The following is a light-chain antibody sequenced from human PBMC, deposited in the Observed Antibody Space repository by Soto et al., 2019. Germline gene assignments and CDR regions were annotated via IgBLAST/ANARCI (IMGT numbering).Light chain of an antibody. CDR2: DAS. CDR3: QQRSNWPPYT. V-gene: IGKV3-11*01. Sequence: ELVLTQSPATLSLSPGERATLSCRASQSVSSYLAWYQQKPGQAPRLLLYDASNRATGIPARFSGSGSGTAFTLTISSLEPADFAVYYCQQRSNWPPYTFGQGTKLDIK. J-gene: IGKJ2*01. CDR1: QSVSSY.